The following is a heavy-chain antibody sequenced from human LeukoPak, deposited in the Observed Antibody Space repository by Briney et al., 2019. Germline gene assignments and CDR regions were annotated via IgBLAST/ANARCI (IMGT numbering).Heavy chain of an antibody. CDR1: GGSISSYY. Sequence: SETLSLTCTVSGGSISSYYWSWIRQPAGKGLEWIGRTYTSGSTNYNPSLKRRVTMSVDTSKNQFSLKLSSVTAADTAVYYCAAGVVVTAIDYWGQGTLVTVSS. J-gene: IGHJ4*02. D-gene: IGHD2-21*02. CDR3: AAGVVVTAIDY. V-gene: IGHV4-4*07. CDR2: TYTSGST.